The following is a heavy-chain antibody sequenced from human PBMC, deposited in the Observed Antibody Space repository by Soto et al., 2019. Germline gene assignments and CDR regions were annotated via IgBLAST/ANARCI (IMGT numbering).Heavy chain of an antibody. Sequence: SETLSLTCTVSGISITSSYWNWFRQSPGKGLEWIGQISDRGDINYNPSLESRVAISTDTSKNQVSLTLTAVNAADTAVYFCARGRHWFGPWGQGTLVTVSS. CDR2: ISDRGDI. CDR3: ARGRHWFGP. J-gene: IGHJ5*02. V-gene: IGHV4-59*08. CDR1: GISITSSY.